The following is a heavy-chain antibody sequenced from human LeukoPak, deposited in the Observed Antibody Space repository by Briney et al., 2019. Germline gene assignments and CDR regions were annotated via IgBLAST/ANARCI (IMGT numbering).Heavy chain of an antibody. CDR2: IKQDGSEN. D-gene: IGHD3-16*02. Sequence: PGGSLRLSCAASGFTFSSYWMSWVRQAPGKGLEWVANIKQDGSENYYVDSVKGRFIISRDNAKNSLYLQMNSLRAEDTAMYYCARVQSDYVWGSYRYSTEDYFDYWGQGTLVTVSS. CDR3: ARVQSDYVWGSYRYSTEDYFDY. CDR1: GFTFSSYW. J-gene: IGHJ4*02. V-gene: IGHV3-7*01.